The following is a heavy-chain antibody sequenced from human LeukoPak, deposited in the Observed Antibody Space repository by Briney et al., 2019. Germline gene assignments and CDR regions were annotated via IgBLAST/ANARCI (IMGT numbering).Heavy chain of an antibody. Sequence: PGRSLRLSCAASGFTFSSYGMHWVRQAPGKGLEWVAVISYDGSNKYYADSVKGRFTISRDNSKNTLYLQMNSLRAEDTAVYYCAKEKDTAMVYYFDYWGQGTLVTVSS. CDR3: AKEKDTAMVYYFDY. V-gene: IGHV3-30*18. D-gene: IGHD5-18*01. CDR2: ISYDGSNK. CDR1: GFTFSSYG. J-gene: IGHJ4*02.